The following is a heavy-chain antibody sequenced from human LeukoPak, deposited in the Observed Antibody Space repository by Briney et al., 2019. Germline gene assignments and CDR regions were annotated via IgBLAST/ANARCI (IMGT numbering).Heavy chain of an antibody. Sequence: GESLKISCKDSGYSFTSYWIGWVRQMPGKGLEWMGIIYPGDSDTRYSPSFQGQVTISADKSISTAYLQWSSLKASDTAMYYCAGPNYYGSGSYYIDSWGQGTLVTVSS. D-gene: IGHD3-10*01. CDR2: IYPGDSDT. V-gene: IGHV5-51*01. CDR3: AGPNYYGSGSYYIDS. CDR1: GYSFTSYW. J-gene: IGHJ4*02.